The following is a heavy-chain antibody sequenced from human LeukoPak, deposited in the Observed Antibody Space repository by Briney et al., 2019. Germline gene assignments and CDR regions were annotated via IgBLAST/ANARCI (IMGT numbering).Heavy chain of an antibody. CDR3: ARVAVAGTFYYYYMDV. J-gene: IGHJ6*03. CDR2: IYPGDSDT. CDR1: GYSFTSYW. V-gene: IGHV5-51*01. D-gene: IGHD6-19*01. Sequence: ESLKISCKGSGYSFTSYWIGWVRQMPGKGLEWMGIIYPGDSDTRYSPSFQGQVTISADKSISTAYLQWSSLKASDTAMYYCARVAVAGTFYYYYMDVWGKGTTVTISS.